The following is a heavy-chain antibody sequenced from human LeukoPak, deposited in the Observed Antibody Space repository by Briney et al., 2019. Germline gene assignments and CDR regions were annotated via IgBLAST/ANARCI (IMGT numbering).Heavy chain of an antibody. CDR2: LYSGGVT. CDR1: GFCVSNNY. CDR3: ARQVGPSTTFDI. D-gene: IGHD1-14*01. J-gene: IGHJ3*02. Sequence: GGSLRLSYAASGFCVSNNYMSWVRQAPGGGQEWVSALYSGGVTYYAGSVKGRFTISSDTSQNTLCLQMNSLRVEDTALYYCARQVGPSTTFDIWGLGTMVTVSS. V-gene: IGHV3-53*01.